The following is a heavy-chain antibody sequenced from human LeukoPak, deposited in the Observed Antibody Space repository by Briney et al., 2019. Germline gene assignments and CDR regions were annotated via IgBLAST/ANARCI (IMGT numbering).Heavy chain of an antibody. CDR1: GFTFTSYA. J-gene: IGHJ5*02. D-gene: IGHD3-10*01. Sequence: PGGSLRLSCAASGFTFTSYALSWVRQAPGKGREWVSTISGGGGNTYYADSVKGRFTISRDISKNMLYLQMNSLRAEDTAVYYCAKDGDIWLGDLNWFDPWGQGTLVTVSS. CDR3: AKDGDIWLGDLNWFDP. CDR2: ISGGGGNT. V-gene: IGHV3-23*01.